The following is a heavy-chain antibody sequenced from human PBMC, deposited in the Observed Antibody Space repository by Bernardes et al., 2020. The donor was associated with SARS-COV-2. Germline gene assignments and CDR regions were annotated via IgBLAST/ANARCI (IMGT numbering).Heavy chain of an antibody. D-gene: IGHD2-2*01. CDR2: FDPEDGEI. Sequence: ASVKVSCKVSGYTLIQLSMHWVRQAPGKGLEWLGGFDPEDGEIIYTQKFQGRVTMTEDTSTDTAYMELSGLRSEDTAVYYCATDRGCSRSMCLGPHGMDVWGQGTTVTVSS. CDR1: GYTLIQLS. J-gene: IGHJ6*02. CDR3: ATDRGCSRSMCLGPHGMDV. V-gene: IGHV1-24*01.